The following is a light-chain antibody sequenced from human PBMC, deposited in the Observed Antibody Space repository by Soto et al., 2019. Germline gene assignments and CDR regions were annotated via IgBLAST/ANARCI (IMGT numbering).Light chain of an antibody. CDR3: HQFGSSPGFT. CDR2: AAS. CDR1: QSINNRY. Sequence: EIVLTQSPGTLSLSPGERATLSCRASQSINNRYLAWYQQKPGQAPRLLIYAASSRATGIPDRFSGSVSGTDFTITISRLEPEDFAVYYCHQFGSSPGFTFGPGTKVDIK. J-gene: IGKJ3*01. V-gene: IGKV3-20*01.